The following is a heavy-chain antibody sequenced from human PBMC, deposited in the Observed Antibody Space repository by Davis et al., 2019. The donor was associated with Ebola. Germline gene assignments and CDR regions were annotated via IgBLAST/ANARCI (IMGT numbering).Heavy chain of an antibody. CDR1: GYTFTSYG. D-gene: IGHD2-8*01. V-gene: IGHV1-18*01. CDR3: ARDQAPDIVLMVYAFSKYGMDV. Sequence: ASVKVSCKASGYTFTSYGISWVRQAPGQGLEWMGWISAYNGNTNYAQKLQGRVTMTTDTSTSTAYMELRSLRSDDTAVYYCARDQAPDIVLMVYAFSKYGMDVWGQGTTVTVSS. CDR2: ISAYNGNT. J-gene: IGHJ6*02.